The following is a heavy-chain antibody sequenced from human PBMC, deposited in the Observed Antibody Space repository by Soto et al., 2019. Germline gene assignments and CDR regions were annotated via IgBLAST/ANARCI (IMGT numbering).Heavy chain of an antibody. CDR2: IIPIFGTA. V-gene: IGHV1-69*06. Sequence: SVKVSCKASGGTFSSYAISRVRQAPGQGLEWMGGIIPIFGTANYAQKFQGRITITADKSTSTAYMELSSLRSEDTAVYYCAAYSSSWYFDYWGQGTLVTVSS. J-gene: IGHJ4*02. D-gene: IGHD6-13*01. CDR3: AAYSSSWYFDY. CDR1: GGTFSSYA.